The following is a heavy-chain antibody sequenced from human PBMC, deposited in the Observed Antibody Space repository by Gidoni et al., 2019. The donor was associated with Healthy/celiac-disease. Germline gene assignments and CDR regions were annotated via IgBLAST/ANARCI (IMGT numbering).Heavy chain of an antibody. Sequence: QVQLQQWGAGLLKPSETLSLTCAVYVGSFSGYYWSWIRQPPGKGLEWIGEINHSGSTNYNPALKSRVTISVDTSKNQFSLKLSSVTAADTAVYYCARRLAAAASVGYFDYWGQGTLVTVSS. CDR1: VGSFSGYY. V-gene: IGHV4-34*01. CDR2: INHSGST. J-gene: IGHJ4*02. D-gene: IGHD6-13*01. CDR3: ARRLAAAASVGYFDY.